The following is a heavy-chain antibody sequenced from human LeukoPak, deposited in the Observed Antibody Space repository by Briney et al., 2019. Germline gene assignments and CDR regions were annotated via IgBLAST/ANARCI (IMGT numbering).Heavy chain of an antibody. CDR3: ARGGLYYYYYGMDV. Sequence: SETLSLTCTVSGGSISGTYYWGWIRQPPGKGLEWIGSIYSSGTTYYNPSLKSRVTISVDTSKNHFSLKLTSVTAADTAVYYCARGGLYYYYYGMDVWGQGTTVTVSS. J-gene: IGHJ6*02. V-gene: IGHV4-39*02. CDR2: IYSSGTT. CDR1: GGSISGTYY. D-gene: IGHD2-8*02.